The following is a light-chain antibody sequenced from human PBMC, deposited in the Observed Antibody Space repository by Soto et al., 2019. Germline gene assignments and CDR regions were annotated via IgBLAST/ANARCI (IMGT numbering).Light chain of an antibody. V-gene: IGKV1-33*01. J-gene: IGKJ4*01. CDR3: QHYLNLPLT. CDR1: QDLPNY. Sequence: DIQLTQSPSSLSASVGDRVTIPCQASQDLPNYLNWYQQKPGKAPKLLIYAASSLETGVPSRFIGGGSGTHFTFTISSLQPEDFATYDWQHYLNLPLTFGGGTKVEVK. CDR2: AAS.